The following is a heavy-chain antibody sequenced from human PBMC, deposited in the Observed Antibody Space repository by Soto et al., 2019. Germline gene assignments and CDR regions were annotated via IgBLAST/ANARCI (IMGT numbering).Heavy chain of an antibody. CDR3: ARAYYYSSGSYYYYYYMDV. CDR1: GYTFTSYG. D-gene: IGHD3-10*01. J-gene: IGHJ6*03. CDR2: MNPNSGST. V-gene: IGHV1-8*02. Sequence: ASVKVSCKASGYTFTSYGINWVRQATGQGLEWTGWMNPNSGSTGYAQKFQGRVTMTRNTSISTAYMELSSLRSEDTAVYYCARAYYYSSGSYYYYYYMDVWGKGTTVTVSS.